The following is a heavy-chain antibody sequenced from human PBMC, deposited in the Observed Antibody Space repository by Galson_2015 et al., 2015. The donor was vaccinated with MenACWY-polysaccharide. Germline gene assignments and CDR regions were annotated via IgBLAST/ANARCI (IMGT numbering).Heavy chain of an antibody. CDR3: ARGRYCGGACHTLLDS. V-gene: IGHV3-23*01. Sequence: SLRLSCAASGFTFSNHALSWVRQAPGKGLEWVSGINNIGSATDYADSVKGRSTISRDNFNNMLYLQVNGLRAEDTAVYFCARGRYCGGACHTLLDSWGQGTLVTVSS. CDR2: INNIGSAT. J-gene: IGHJ4*02. D-gene: IGHD2-8*02. CDR1: GFTFSNHA.